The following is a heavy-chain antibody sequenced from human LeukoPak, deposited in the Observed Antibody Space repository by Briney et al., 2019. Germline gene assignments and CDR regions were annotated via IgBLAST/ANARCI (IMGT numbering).Heavy chain of an antibody. CDR1: GFTFSSYA. CDR2: ISGSGGST. V-gene: IGHV3-23*01. Sequence: GGSLRLSCAASGFTFSSYAMHWVRQAPGKGLEWVSAISGSGGSTYYADSVKGRFTISRDNSKNTLYLQMNSLRAEDTAVYYCAKAGYYDFWSGYYADYWGQGTLVTVSS. D-gene: IGHD3-3*01. J-gene: IGHJ4*02. CDR3: AKAGYYDFWSGYYADY.